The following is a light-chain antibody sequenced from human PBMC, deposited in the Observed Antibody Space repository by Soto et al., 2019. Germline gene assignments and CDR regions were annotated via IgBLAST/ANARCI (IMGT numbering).Light chain of an antibody. CDR3: QQYGSSPPVT. CDR1: QSVSPD. Sequence: EIVLTQSPGTLSLSPGERATLSCRASQSVSPDLAWYQHKPGQAPRLLIYGASSRATGIPDRFSGSGSGRDFSLTISRLEHDDFAVYYCQQYGSSPPVTFGPGTKVDIK. CDR2: GAS. V-gene: IGKV3-20*01. J-gene: IGKJ3*01.